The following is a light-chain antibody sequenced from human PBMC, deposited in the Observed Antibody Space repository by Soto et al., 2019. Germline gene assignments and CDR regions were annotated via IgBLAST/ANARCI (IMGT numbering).Light chain of an antibody. CDR2: AAS. J-gene: IGKJ3*01. Sequence: IQLTQSPSSLSASVGDTVTITCRAGQAISNFLNWYQHKPGKAPNLLIYAASSLLSGVPSRFSGSGSGTDFTLTISSLQPEDFATYYCQQSYSTPRTFGPGTKVDIK. V-gene: IGKV1-39*01. CDR3: QQSYSTPRT. CDR1: QAISNF.